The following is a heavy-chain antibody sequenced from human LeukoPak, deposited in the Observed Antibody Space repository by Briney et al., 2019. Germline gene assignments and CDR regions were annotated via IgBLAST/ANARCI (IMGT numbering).Heavy chain of an antibody. Sequence: GGSLRLSCTASVFTFGDYAMSWFRQAPGQGLEWVGFIRSKAYGGTTDYAASVKGRFTISRDDSKSIVYLQMNSLKTEDTAVYYCTRDQASFYGDYVEFDYWGQGTLVTVSS. CDR1: VFTFGDYA. CDR3: TRDQASFYGDYVEFDY. CDR2: IRSKAYGGTT. J-gene: IGHJ4*02. D-gene: IGHD4-17*01. V-gene: IGHV3-49*03.